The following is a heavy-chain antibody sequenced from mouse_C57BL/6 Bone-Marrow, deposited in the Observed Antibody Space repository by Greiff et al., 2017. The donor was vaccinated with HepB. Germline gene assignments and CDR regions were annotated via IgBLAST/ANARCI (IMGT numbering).Heavy chain of an antibody. CDR3: ARDPRRPYWYFDV. J-gene: IGHJ1*03. CDR1: GFTFSSYA. V-gene: IGHV5-4*01. CDR2: ISDGGSYT. Sequence: DVQLVESGGGLVKPGGSLKLSCAASGFTFSSYAMSWVRQTPEKRLEWVATISDGGSYTYYPDNVKGRFTISRDNAKNNLYLQMSHLKSEDTAMYYCARDPRRPYWYFDVWGTGTTVTVSS.